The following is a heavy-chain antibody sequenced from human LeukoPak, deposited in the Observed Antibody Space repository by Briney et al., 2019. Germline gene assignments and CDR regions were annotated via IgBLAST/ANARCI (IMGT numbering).Heavy chain of an antibody. CDR3: ARARTTRGFDY. D-gene: IGHD4-17*01. Sequence: GGSLRLSCAASGFTINSYGIHWVRQAPGKGLEWVAFIWYDGSNKYYADSVKGRFTISRDNSKNTLYLQMDSLRAEDTAVYYCARARTTRGFDYWGQGTLVTVSS. V-gene: IGHV3-33*01. CDR2: IWYDGSNK. CDR1: GFTINSYG. J-gene: IGHJ4*01.